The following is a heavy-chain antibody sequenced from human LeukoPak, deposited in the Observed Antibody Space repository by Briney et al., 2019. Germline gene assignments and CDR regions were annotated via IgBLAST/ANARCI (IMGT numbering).Heavy chain of an antibody. CDR3: ARDAYYGSGSYPTFPFDY. Sequence: ASVKVSCKASGYTFTSYGISWVRQAPGQGLEWMAWISAYNGNTNYAQKLQGRVTMTTDTSTSTAYMELRSLRSDDTAVYYCARDAYYGSGSYPTFPFDYWGQGTLVTVSS. V-gene: IGHV1-18*04. CDR1: GYTFTSYG. D-gene: IGHD3-10*01. CDR2: ISAYNGNT. J-gene: IGHJ4*02.